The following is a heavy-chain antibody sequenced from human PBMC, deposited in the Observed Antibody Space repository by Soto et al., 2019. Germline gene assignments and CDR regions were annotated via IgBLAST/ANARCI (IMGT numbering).Heavy chain of an antibody. V-gene: IGHV3-7*01. Sequence: TGGSLRLSCAASGFTFSSYWMSWVRQAPGKGLEWVANIKQDGSEKYYVDSVKGRFTISRDNAKNSLYLQMNSLRAEDTAVYYCAREHTAMVLMLSMDYWGQGTLVTVSS. J-gene: IGHJ4*02. CDR3: AREHTAMVLMLSMDY. CDR2: IKQDGSEK. CDR1: GFTFSSYW. D-gene: IGHD5-18*01.